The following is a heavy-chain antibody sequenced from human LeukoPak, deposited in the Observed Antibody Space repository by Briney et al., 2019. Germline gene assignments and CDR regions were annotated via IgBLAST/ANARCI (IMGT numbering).Heavy chain of an antibody. V-gene: IGHV3-23*01. Sequence: GGSLRLSCAASGFTFSSYGMSWVRQAPGKGLEWVSAITDSGASTYYTDPVKGRFTISRDNSENTLYLQMNSLRAEDTAVYYCARCSGDTCYSRPPGYWGQGALVTVSS. CDR1: GFTFSSYG. J-gene: IGHJ4*02. CDR2: ITDSGAST. CDR3: ARCSGDTCYSRPPGY. D-gene: IGHD2-15*01.